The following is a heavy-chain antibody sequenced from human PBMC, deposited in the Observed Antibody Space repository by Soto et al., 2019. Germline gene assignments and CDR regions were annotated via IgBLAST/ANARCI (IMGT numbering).Heavy chain of an antibody. CDR3: ARDPTRITIFGVVTSDAYYYYGMDV. CDR1: GYTFTSYG. D-gene: IGHD3-3*01. J-gene: IGHJ6*02. CDR2: ISAYNGNT. V-gene: IGHV1-18*01. Sequence: VKVSCKASGYTFTSYGISWVRQAPGQGLEWMGWISAYNGNTNYAQKLQGRVTMTTDTSTSTAYMELRSLRSDDTAVYYCARDPTRITIFGVVTSDAYYYYGMDVWGQGTTVTVS.